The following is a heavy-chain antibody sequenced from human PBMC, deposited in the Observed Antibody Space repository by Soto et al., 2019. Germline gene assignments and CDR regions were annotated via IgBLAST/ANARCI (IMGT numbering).Heavy chain of an antibody. V-gene: IGHV3-73*01. D-gene: IGHD2-21*01. CDR3: AEALIPGRTRGNGFDP. Sequence: GGSLRLSCAASGFTFSGSAMHWVRQASGKGLEWVGRIRGKANSYATAYAASVKGRFTISRDDSKNMAYLQMNSLRAEDTAVYYCAEALIPGRTRGNGFDPWGQGTLVTVSS. CDR1: GFTFSGSA. J-gene: IGHJ5*02. CDR2: IRGKANSYAT.